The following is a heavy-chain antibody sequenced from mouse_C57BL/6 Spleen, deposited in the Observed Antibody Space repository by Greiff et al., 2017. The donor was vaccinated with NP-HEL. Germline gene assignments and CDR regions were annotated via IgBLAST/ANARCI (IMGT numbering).Heavy chain of an antibody. CDR2: IYPGDGDT. Sequence: QVQLKESGAELVKPGASVKISCKASGYAFSSYWMNWVKQRPGKGLEWIGQIYPGDGDTNYNGKFKGKATLTADKSSSTAYMQLSSLTSEDSAVYFCARGGNYYGSSSWAMDYWGQGTSVTVSS. CDR1: GYAFSSYW. J-gene: IGHJ4*01. CDR3: ARGGNYYGSSSWAMDY. V-gene: IGHV1-80*01. D-gene: IGHD1-1*01.